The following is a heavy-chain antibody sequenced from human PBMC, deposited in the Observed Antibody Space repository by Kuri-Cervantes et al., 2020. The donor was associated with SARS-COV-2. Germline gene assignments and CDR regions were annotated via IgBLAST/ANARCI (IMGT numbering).Heavy chain of an antibody. CDR1: GGSFSDYA. J-gene: IGHJ4*02. CDR2: INHGGST. V-gene: IGHV4-34*01. CDR3: ARGSPGY. Sequence: ESLKISCAVYGGSFSDYAWTWIRQTTEKGLEWIGQINHGGSTSYNPSLKSRVTISVDTSKKQFSLKLTSVTVADTAVYYCARGSPGYWGQGTLVTVSS.